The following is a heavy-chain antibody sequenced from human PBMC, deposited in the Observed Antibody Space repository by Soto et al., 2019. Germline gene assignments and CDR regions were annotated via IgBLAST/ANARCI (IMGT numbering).Heavy chain of an antibody. Sequence: GSLRLSCAASGFTFSSYEMNWVRQAPGKGLEWVSYISSSGSTIYYADSVKGRFTIPRDNAKNSLYLQMNSLRAEDTAVYYCAREQLVYYYYGMDVWGQGTTVTVSS. J-gene: IGHJ6*02. CDR2: ISSSGSTI. CDR3: AREQLVYYYYGMDV. CDR1: GFTFSSYE. D-gene: IGHD6-13*01. V-gene: IGHV3-48*03.